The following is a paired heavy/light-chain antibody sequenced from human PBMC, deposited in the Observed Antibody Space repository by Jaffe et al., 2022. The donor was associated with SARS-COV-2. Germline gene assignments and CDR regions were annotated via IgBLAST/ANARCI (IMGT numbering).Heavy chain of an antibody. CDR3: ARFNDNGDYFDY. CDR2: IDWGDHK. D-gene: IGHD2-8*01. CDR1: GFSLRTSGIF. Sequence: QVTLRESGPALVKPTQTLTLACTFSGFSLRTSGIFISWIRQPPGEALEWLALIDWGDHKYYNTSLKTRLTISKDTSKNQVVLTMTNMDPVDTATYYCARFNDNGDYFDYWGQGTLVTVSS. V-gene: IGHV2-70*13. J-gene: IGHJ4*02.
Light chain of an antibody. J-gene: IGLJ3*02. CDR3: CSYAGSSTWV. Sequence: QSALTQPASVSGSPGQPITISCTGTISDLGTYNLVSWYQQHPGKAPRLVIYEDTKRPSGVSNHFSGSKSGNTASLTISGLQAEDEAYYYCCSYAGSSTWVFGGGTKVTVL. CDR1: ISDLGTYNL. CDR2: EDT. V-gene: IGLV2-23*01.